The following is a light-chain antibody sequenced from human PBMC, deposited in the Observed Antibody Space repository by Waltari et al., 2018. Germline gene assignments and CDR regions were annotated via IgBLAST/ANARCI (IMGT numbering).Light chain of an antibody. CDR1: QSVSSY. CDR3: QQYGSSPPRA. J-gene: IGKJ2*01. CDR2: DAS. V-gene: IGKV3-20*01. Sequence: EIVLTQSPGTLSLSPGERATLSCRASQSVSSYLAWYQQKPGQAPRLLIYDASSRATGIPDRFSGSGSGTDFTLTISRLEPEDFAVYYCQQYGSSPPRAFGQGTKLEIK.